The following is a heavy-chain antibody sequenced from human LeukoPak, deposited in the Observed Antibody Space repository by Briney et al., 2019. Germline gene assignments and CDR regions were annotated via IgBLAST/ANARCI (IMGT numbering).Heavy chain of an antibody. D-gene: IGHD3-9*01. CDR1: GFTFSDYN. CDR2: ITNSGSTI. Sequence: PGGSLRLSCAASGFTFSDYNMNWVRQAPGKGLEWVLYITNSGSTIHYADSVKGRFTISRDNAKNSLYLQMNSLRAEDTAVYYCARSIGLTGGGVDVWGQGTTVTVSS. J-gene: IGHJ6*02. V-gene: IGHV3-11*01. CDR3: ARSIGLTGGGVDV.